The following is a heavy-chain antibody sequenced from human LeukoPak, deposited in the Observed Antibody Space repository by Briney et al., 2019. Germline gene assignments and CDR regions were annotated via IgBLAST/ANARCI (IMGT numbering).Heavy chain of an antibody. V-gene: IGHV1-46*01. CDR3: ARDQEGFDY. CDR2: IYPGDGST. CDR1: GYTFTSNY. J-gene: IGHJ4*02. Sequence: ASVKVSCKASGYTFTSNYIHWVRQAPGQGLEWMGMIYPGDGSTSYAQKFQGRVTVTRDTSTSTVLMELSGLRSEDTAVYYCARDQEGFDYWGQGTLVTVSS.